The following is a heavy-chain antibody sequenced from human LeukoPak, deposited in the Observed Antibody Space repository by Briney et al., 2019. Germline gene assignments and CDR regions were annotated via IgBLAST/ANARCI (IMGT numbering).Heavy chain of an antibody. CDR3: AGDRGYFDY. Sequence: PGGSLRLSCAASNYWMTWVRQAPGKGLEWVANIKQDGSEKYYADSVKGRFTISRDNAKNSVYLQMNCLRAEDTAVYYCAGDRGYFDYWGQGTLVTVSS. CDR1: NYW. V-gene: IGHV3-7*01. J-gene: IGHJ4*02. CDR2: IKQDGSEK.